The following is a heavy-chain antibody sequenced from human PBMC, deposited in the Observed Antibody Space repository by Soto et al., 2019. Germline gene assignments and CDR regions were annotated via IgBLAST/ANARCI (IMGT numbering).Heavy chain of an antibody. J-gene: IGHJ4*02. CDR1: GFTFSSYA. V-gene: IGHV3-23*01. CDR3: AALIVVVMYPDY. CDR2: ISGSGGRT. D-gene: IGHD3-22*01. Sequence: EVQLLESGGGLVQPGGSLRLSCAASGFTFSSYAMSWVRQAPGKGLAWVSAISGSGGRTYYADSVKGRFTISRDNSKNTLYLQRNSLRAEDPAVYYCAALIVVVMYPDYWGQGTLVTVSS.